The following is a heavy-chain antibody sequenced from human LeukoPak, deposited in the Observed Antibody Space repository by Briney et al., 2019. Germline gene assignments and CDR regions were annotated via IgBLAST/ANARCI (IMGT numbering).Heavy chain of an antibody. J-gene: IGHJ4*02. CDR2: IYYSGST. Sequence: SETLSLTCTVSGGSISSYYWSWIRQPPGKGLEWIGYIYYSGSTNYNPSLKSRVTISVDTSKNQFSLKLSSVTAADTAVYYCARVRYSSSWFYYFDYWDQGTLVTVSS. CDR1: GGSISSYY. CDR3: ARVRYSSSWFYYFDY. D-gene: IGHD6-13*01. V-gene: IGHV4-59*01.